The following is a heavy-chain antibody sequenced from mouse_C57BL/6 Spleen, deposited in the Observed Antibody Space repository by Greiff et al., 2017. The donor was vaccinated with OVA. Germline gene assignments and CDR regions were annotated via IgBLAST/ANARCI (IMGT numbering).Heavy chain of an antibody. V-gene: IGHV5-12*01. Sequence: EVKLVESGGGLVQPGGSLKLSCAASGFTFSDYYMYWVRQTPEKRLEWVAYISNGGGSTYYPDTVKGRFTISRDNAKNTLYLQMSHLKSEDTAMYYCARQDLGYFDVWGTGTTVTVSS. CDR3: ARQDLGYFDV. J-gene: IGHJ1*03. CDR2: ISNGGGST. CDR1: GFTFSDYY.